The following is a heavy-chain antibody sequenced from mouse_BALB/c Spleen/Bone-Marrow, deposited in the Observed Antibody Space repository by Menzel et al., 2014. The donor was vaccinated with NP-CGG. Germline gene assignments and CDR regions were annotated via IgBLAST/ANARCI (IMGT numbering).Heavy chain of an antibody. CDR3: ARHGVTRLLDY. Sequence: EVMLVESGGGLVKPGGSLKLSCAASGFTSSSYAMSWVRQTPEKRLEWVATISSGGSYTYYPDSVKGRFTISRDNAKNTLYLQMSSLRSEDTAMYYCARHGVTRLLDYWGQGTTLTVSS. J-gene: IGHJ2*01. D-gene: IGHD2-2*01. V-gene: IGHV5-9-1*01. CDR2: ISSGGSYT. CDR1: GFTSSSYA.